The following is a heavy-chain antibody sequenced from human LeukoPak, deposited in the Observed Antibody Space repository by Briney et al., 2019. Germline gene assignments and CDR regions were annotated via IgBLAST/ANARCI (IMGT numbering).Heavy chain of an antibody. CDR1: GYTFTSYY. D-gene: IGHD3-10*01. J-gene: IGHJ6*03. V-gene: IGHV1-46*01. CDR3: ARGGLTFYYGSGSYHWDYYYYMDV. CDR2: INPSGGST. Sequence: ASVKVSCKASGYTFTSYYMHWVRQAPGQGLEWMGIINPSGGSTSYAQKFQGRVTMTRNTSISTAYMELSSLRSEDTAVYYCARGGLTFYYGSGSYHWDYYYYMDVWGKGTTVTISS.